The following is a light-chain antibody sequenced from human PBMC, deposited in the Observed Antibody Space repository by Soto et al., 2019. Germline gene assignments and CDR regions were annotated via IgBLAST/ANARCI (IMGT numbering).Light chain of an antibody. V-gene: IGLV2-14*01. CDR2: NVN. CDR3: SSSTSSSTTRF. CDR1: SSDIGGYNY. J-gene: IGLJ1*01. Sequence: QSALTQPASVFGSPGQSITISCTGTSSDIGGYNYVSWYQQHPGKAPKLMIYNVNNRPSGVSDRFSGSKSGNTASLPVSGRQAEDEADYYCSSSTSSSTTRFFGTGTKLTVL.